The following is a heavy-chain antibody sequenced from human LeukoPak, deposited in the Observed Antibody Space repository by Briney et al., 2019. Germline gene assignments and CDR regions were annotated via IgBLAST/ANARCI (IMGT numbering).Heavy chain of an antibody. D-gene: IGHD1-7*01. CDR2: INPNSGGT. J-gene: IGHJ1*01. Sequence: ASMKVSCKATGYTFTAYHLHWVRLAPGQGLEWMGWINPNSGGTNYAQKFQDRVTMTRDTSTSTAYMELSRLRSDDAAVYYCARVFDNWNYGRYAEYFQHWGQGTLVTVSS. CDR1: GYTFTAYH. CDR3: ARVFDNWNYGRYAEYFQH. V-gene: IGHV1-2*02.